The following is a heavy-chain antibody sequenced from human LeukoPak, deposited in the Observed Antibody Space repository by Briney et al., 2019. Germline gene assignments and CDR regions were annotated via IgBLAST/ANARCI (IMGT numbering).Heavy chain of an antibody. D-gene: IGHD3-10*01. J-gene: IGHJ4*02. CDR1: GFTFSSYW. V-gene: IGHV3-74*01. CDR2: IKSDGST. Sequence: GGSLRLSCAASGFTFSSYWMHWVRQTPGKGLMWVSRIKSDGSTIYADSVKGRFTISRDNAKNMVYLQMNSLRAEDTAVYYCASPVSVSARSKFDYWGQGTLVTVSS. CDR3: ASPVSVSARSKFDY.